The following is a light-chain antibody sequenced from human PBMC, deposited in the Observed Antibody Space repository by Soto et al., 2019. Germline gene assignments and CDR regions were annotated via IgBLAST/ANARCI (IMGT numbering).Light chain of an antibody. J-gene: IGKJ2*01. CDR3: QQGYSSPQYT. V-gene: IGKV3-15*01. CDR1: QSIRSN. CDR2: GAS. Sequence: IVMTQSPATLSVSPGERVTLSCRASQSIRSNLVWYQQRPGQAPRLLIYGASSRATGIPARFTGRGSGTEFTLTISSLQPEDFATYYCQQGYSSPQYTFGQGTKVDIK.